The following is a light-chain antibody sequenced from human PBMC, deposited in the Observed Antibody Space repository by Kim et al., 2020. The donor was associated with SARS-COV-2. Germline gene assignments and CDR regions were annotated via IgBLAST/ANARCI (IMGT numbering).Light chain of an antibody. V-gene: IGKV1-5*01. CDR2: GAS. CDR1: RNNNNN. Sequence: GDRITINCSASRNNNNNLDLDQLKPGESPKRPVSGASTLETGVPIRVSGGGTGAKFTLTHSQLQPGGFATYFCQHYSRSSLYTLGQGTKLEI. CDR3: QHYSRSSLYT. J-gene: IGKJ2*01.